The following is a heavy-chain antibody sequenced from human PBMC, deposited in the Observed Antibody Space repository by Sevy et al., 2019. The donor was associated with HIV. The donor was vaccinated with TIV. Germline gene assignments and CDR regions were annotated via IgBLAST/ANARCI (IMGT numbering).Heavy chain of an antibody. Sequence: ASVKVSCKASGYTFSNYGITWVRQAPGQGLEWVGWIGVYNGNIKYAQKFRGRVTVTTDTSTSTAYMELRSLRTDDTAVYYCARFGTVATLRYNYYNGMDVWGQGTTVTVSS. V-gene: IGHV1-18*01. CDR3: ARFGTVATLRYNYYNGMDV. CDR2: IGVYNGNI. J-gene: IGHJ6*02. D-gene: IGHD4-17*01. CDR1: GYTFSNYG.